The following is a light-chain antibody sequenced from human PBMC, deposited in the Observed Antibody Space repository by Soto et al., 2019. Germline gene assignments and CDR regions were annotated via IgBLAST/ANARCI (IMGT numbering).Light chain of an antibody. CDR1: QSLSSTY. CDR3: QQYNNWPIT. J-gene: IGKJ5*01. CDR2: GAS. V-gene: IGKV3-15*01. Sequence: EIVLTQSPGTLSLSPGERATLSCRASQSLSSTYLAWYQQNPGQAPRLLIFGASTRATGIPARFSGSGSGTEFTLTINSLQSEDFAVYYCQQYNNWPITFGQGTRLE.